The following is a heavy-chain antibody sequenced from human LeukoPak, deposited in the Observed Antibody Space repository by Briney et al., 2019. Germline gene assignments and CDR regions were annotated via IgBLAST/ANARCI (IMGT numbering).Heavy chain of an antibody. CDR1: GYTFTSYD. J-gene: IGHJ5*02. D-gene: IGHD3-10*01. CDR2: MNPNSGNT. V-gene: IGHV1-8*01. Sequence: ASVKVSCKASGYTFTSYDINWVRQATGQGLEWMGWMNPNSGNTGYAQKFQGRVTMTRNTSISTAYMELSGLRSEDTAVYYCARRRRITMVRGAAYNWFDPWGQGTLVTVSS. CDR3: ARRRRITMVRGAAYNWFDP.